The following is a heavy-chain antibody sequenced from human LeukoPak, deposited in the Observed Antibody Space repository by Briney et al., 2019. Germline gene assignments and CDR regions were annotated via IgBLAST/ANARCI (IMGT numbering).Heavy chain of an antibody. Sequence: SSETLSLTCTVSGGSISSYYWSWIRQPAGKGLGWIGRIYTSGSTNYNPSLKSRVTMSVDTSKNQFSLKLSSVTAADTAVYYCARGHYDFWSGYYSSNAFDIWGQGTMVTVSS. CDR3: ARGHYDFWSGYYSSNAFDI. CDR1: GGSISSYY. V-gene: IGHV4-4*07. D-gene: IGHD3-3*01. J-gene: IGHJ3*02. CDR2: IYTSGST.